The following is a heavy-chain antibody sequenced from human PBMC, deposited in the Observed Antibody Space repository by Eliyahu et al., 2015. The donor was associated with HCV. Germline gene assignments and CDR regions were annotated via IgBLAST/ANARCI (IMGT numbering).Heavy chain of an antibody. Sequence: QVQLQESGPGLVKPSQTLSLTCTVSGGSISSSGYYWNWIRQHPGKGLEWIGYIYYSGSTYSNPSLKSRVTLSVDTSKNQFSLNLNSVTAADTAVYYCARSLGGDWYFDLWGRGTLVTVSS. CDR3: ARSLGGDWYFDL. CDR1: GGSISSSGYY. J-gene: IGHJ2*01. CDR2: IYYSGST. D-gene: IGHD3-16*01. V-gene: IGHV4-31*03.